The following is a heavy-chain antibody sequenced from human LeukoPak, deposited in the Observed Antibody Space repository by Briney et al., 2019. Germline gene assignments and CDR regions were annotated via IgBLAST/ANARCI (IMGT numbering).Heavy chain of an antibody. CDR3: ARVLTVAGPAFDI. V-gene: IGHV3-23*01. CDR1: GFTFSTFA. CDR2: IFPSGGEI. D-gene: IGHD6-19*01. Sequence: GGSLRLSCAASGFTFSTFAMIWVRQPPGKGLEWVSSIFPSGGEIHYADSVRGRFTISRDNSKSTLSLQMNSLRAEDTAVYYCARVLTVAGPAFDIWGQGTMVTVSS. J-gene: IGHJ3*02.